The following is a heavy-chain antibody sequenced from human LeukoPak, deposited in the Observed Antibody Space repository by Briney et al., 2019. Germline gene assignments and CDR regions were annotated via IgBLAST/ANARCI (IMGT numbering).Heavy chain of an antibody. J-gene: IGHJ2*01. D-gene: IGHD1-26*01. V-gene: IGHV3-11*06. CDR3: ARDRARTWYFDL. CDR1: GFTLSGYY. Sequence: KPGGSLRLSCAASGFTLSGYYMSWIRQAPGKGLEWVSYISSSSSYTNYADSVKGRFTVSRDNAKSSLYLQMNSLRAEDTAVYYCARDRARTWYFDLWGRGTLVTVSS. CDR2: ISSSSSYT.